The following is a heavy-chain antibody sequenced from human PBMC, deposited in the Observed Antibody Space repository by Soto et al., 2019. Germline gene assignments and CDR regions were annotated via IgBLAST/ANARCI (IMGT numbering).Heavy chain of an antibody. V-gene: IGHV3-23*05. D-gene: IGHD3-10*01. CDR3: VRDLSYKFLLDL. CDR1: GFTFSTYA. J-gene: IGHJ1*01. CDR2: IHKTGTIT. Sequence: PGLSLKISCSPSGFTFSTYAMSWVRQAPGQGLEWVSGIHKTGTITFYADSVKGRFTISRDNSKNTLYLHMRSLRDGDTAVYYCVRDLSYKFLLDLWGQGTLGTVS.